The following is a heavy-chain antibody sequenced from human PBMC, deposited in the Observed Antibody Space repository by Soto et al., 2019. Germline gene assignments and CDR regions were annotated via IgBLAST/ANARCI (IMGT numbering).Heavy chain of an antibody. Sequence: SETLSLTCIVSGDSISNSRFYWACVRQPPGEGLEWIGSIYHTGNAYYNPSLKIRVTIFVDTSKNQFSLKLTSVTAADTALYYCARDYFDISDYPTNCTHSWGQGTFVTVS. CDR3: ARDYFDISDYPTNCTHS. V-gene: IGHV4-39*01. D-gene: IGHD3-22*01. CDR2: IYHTGNA. CDR1: GDSISNSRFY. J-gene: IGHJ4*02.